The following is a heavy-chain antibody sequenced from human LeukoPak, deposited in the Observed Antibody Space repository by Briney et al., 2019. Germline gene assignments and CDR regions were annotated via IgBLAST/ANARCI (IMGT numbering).Heavy chain of an antibody. D-gene: IGHD5-18*01. CDR2: TYYRSKWYN. CDR3: ARDRGYSYGQTENFDY. Sequence: SQTLSLTCAISGDSISRNTITWNWIRQSPSRGLEWLGRTYYRSKWYNDYAVSVKSRITINPDTSKNQFSLQLNSVTPEDTAVYYCARDRGYSYGQTENFDYWGQGTLVTVSS. CDR1: GDSISRNTIT. V-gene: IGHV6-1*01. J-gene: IGHJ4*02.